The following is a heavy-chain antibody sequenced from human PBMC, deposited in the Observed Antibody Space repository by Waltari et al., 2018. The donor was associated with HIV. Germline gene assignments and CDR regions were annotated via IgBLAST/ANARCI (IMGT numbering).Heavy chain of an antibody. D-gene: IGHD3-10*01. CDR2: IYPDDTT. CDR3: ATGVRYYGP. J-gene: IGHJ5*02. V-gene: IGHV3-53*01. CDR1: TFSVSGKH. Sequence: AESGGRLIQAGGSLGLSCQASTFSVSGKHVTWIRQTPGGSLEWVSVIYPDDTTHYADSVSGRFTISRAKSRTTVLLLMNGLFVDDTATYFCATGVRYYGPWGQGTRVTVSS.